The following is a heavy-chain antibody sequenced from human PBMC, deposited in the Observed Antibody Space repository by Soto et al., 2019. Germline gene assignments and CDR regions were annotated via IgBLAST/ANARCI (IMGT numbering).Heavy chain of an antibody. Sequence: SETLSLTCSVSGGSISSSSYFWAWIRQPPGKGLEWLATIYYSGTTYYNPSLKSRVTISVDTFKKQFSLKLSSVTAADTAVYYCARRVYSGSGRDDLDYWGQGSLVTVSS. V-gene: IGHV4-39*01. CDR2: IYYSGTT. D-gene: IGHD1-26*01. CDR1: GGSISSSSYF. CDR3: ARRVYSGSGRDDLDY. J-gene: IGHJ4*02.